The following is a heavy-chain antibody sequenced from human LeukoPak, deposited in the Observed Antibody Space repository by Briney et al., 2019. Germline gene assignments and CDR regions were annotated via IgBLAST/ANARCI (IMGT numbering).Heavy chain of an antibody. D-gene: IGHD3-9*01. CDR1: GYTFTGYY. CDR2: INANSGGT. Sequence: ASVKVSCKASGYTFTGYYMHWVRQAPGQGLEWMGWINANSGGTNYAQKFQGRVTMTRGTSISTAYMELSRLRSDDTAVYYCARSPRYDIWTGYPYWGQGTLVTVSP. V-gene: IGHV1-2*02. CDR3: ARSPRYDIWTGYPY. J-gene: IGHJ4*02.